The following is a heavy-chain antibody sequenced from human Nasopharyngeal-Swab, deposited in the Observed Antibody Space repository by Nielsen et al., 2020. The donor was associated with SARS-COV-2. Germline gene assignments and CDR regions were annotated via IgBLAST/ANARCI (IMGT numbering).Heavy chain of an antibody. CDR3: AGGVYDFWSGYYGWFDP. D-gene: IGHD3-3*01. CDR2: INHSGST. CDR1: GGSFSGYY. J-gene: IGHJ5*02. Sequence: SQTLSLTCAVYGGSFSGYYWSWIRQPLGKGLEWIGEINHSGSTNYNPSLKSRVTISVDTSKNQFSLKLSSVTAADTAVYYCAGGVYDFWSGYYGWFDPWGQGTLVTVSS. V-gene: IGHV4-34*01.